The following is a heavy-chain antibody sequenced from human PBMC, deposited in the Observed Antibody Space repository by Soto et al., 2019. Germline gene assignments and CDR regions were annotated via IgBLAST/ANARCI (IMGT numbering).Heavy chain of an antibody. CDR1: GGSTSSSSYY. D-gene: IGHD6-19*01. Sequence: SETLSLTCTISGGSTSSSSYYWGWIRQPPGKGLEWIGSIYYSGSTYYSPSLKSRVTISVDTSKNQFSLKLSSVTAADTAVFYCARHYSSGSRNWFDPWGQGTLVTVSS. J-gene: IGHJ5*02. CDR2: IYYSGST. V-gene: IGHV4-39*01. CDR3: ARHYSSGSRNWFDP.